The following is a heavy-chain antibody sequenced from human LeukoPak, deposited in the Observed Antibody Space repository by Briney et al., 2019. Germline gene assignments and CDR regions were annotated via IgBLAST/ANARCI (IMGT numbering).Heavy chain of an antibody. J-gene: IGHJ4*02. CDR3: ARAFGGDTDY. CDR1: GASIRSYY. Sequence: KPSETLSLTCTVSGASIRSYYWTWTRQPAGKGLEWLGRIYTSGSSKYNPSLKSRVTMSLDTSKNQFSLKLFSVTAADTAVYYCARAFGGDTDYWGQGTLVTVSS. V-gene: IGHV4-4*07. CDR2: IYTSGSS. D-gene: IGHD3-10*01.